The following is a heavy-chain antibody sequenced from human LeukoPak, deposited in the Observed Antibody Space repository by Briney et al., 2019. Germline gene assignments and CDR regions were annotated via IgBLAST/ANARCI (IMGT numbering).Heavy chain of an antibody. V-gene: IGHV4-59*01. D-gene: IGHD3-22*01. CDR2: IYYSGST. J-gene: IGHJ4*02. CDR1: GASISSYY. Sequence: SETLSLTCTVSGASISSYYWSWIRQPPGKGLEWIGYIYYSGSTNYNPSLKSRVTISVDTSKNQFSLKLSSVTAADTAVYYCARDGTYYYDSSGRQGFWDWGQGTLVTVSS. CDR3: ARDGTYYYDSSGRQGFWD.